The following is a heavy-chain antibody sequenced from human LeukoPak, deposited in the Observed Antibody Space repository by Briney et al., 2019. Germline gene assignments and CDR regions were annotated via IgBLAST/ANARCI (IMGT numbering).Heavy chain of an antibody. D-gene: IGHD2-8*01. Sequence: PSETLSLTCTVSGGSISSYYWSWIRQPPGKGLEWIGYIYYSGSTNYNPSLKSRVTISVDTSKNQFSLKLSSVTAADTAVYYCARARGVLDAFDIWGRGTMVTVSS. CDR2: IYYSGST. J-gene: IGHJ3*02. CDR1: GGSISSYY. CDR3: ARARGVLDAFDI. V-gene: IGHV4-59*01.